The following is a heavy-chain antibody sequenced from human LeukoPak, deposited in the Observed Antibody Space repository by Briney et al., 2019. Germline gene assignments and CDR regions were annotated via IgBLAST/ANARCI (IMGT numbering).Heavy chain of an antibody. CDR2: TKSKTDGETL. Sequence: EAGEYLRLSGAAPGLTLNNAWMSWVRQAPGEGLDWVGRTKSKTDGETLDYAAPEKGRFTISRDDSKNTLYLQMNSLKTEETAVYYCVTSYYDSSGYIHWGQGTLVTVSS. CDR1: GLTLNNAW. CDR3: VTSYYDSSGYIH. V-gene: IGHV3-15*01. J-gene: IGHJ4*02. D-gene: IGHD3-22*01.